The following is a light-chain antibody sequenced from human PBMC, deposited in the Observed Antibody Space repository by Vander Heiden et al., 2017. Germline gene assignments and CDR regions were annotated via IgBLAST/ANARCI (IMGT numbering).Light chain of an antibody. J-gene: IGKJ5*01. CDR1: QDISNS. CDR2: DTS. CDR3: QQYENLPPT. V-gene: IGKV1-33*01. Sequence: DIQMNQSPSSLSASVGDRVTITCQASQDISNSLNWYQQKPGKAPKLLIFDTSGLETGVPSRFSGSGSGTDFTLTISSLQPEDFATYFCQQYENLPPTFGQGTRLESK.